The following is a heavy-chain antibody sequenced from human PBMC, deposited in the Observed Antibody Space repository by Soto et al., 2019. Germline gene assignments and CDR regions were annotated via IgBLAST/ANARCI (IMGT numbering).Heavy chain of an antibody. J-gene: IGHJ5*02. Sequence: ASVKVSCKASGGTFSSYTISWVRQAPGQGLEWMGRIIPILGIANYAQKFQGRVTITADKSTSTAYMELSSLRSEDTAVYYCARDATDIVVVVAAPGWFDPWGQGTLVTVSS. CDR1: GGTFSSYT. CDR2: IIPILGIA. CDR3: ARDATDIVVVVAAPGWFDP. D-gene: IGHD2-15*01. V-gene: IGHV1-69*04.